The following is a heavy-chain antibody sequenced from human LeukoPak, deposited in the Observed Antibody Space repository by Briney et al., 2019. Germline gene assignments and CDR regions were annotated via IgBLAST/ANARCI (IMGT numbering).Heavy chain of an antibody. J-gene: IGHJ6*03. CDR1: GGSLNNYY. V-gene: IGHV4-4*09. CDR3: ARHIGGGIEDMDV. D-gene: IGHD3-16*02. Sequence: SETLSLTCNVSGGSLNNYYWSWFRQPPGKGLEWIGYIHTSGSDNYEPALKRRVSMSIDTSTNSFSLRVLSVTAADTAVYYCARHIGGGIEDMDVWGKGTKVIVSS. CDR2: IHTSGSD.